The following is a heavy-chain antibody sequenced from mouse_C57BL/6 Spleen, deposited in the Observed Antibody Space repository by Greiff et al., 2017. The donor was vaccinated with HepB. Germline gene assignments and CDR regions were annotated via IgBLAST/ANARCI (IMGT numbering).Heavy chain of an antibody. D-gene: IGHD2-5*01. CDR2: IDPSDSYT. Sequence: QVQLQQPGAELVKPGASVKLSCKASGYTFTSYWMQWVKQRPGQGLEWIGEIDPSDSYTNYNQKFKGKATLTVDTSSSTAYMQLSSLTSEDSAVYYCARNSNYGAMDYWGQGTSVTVSS. J-gene: IGHJ4*01. CDR1: GYTFTSYW. CDR3: ARNSNYGAMDY. V-gene: IGHV1-50*01.